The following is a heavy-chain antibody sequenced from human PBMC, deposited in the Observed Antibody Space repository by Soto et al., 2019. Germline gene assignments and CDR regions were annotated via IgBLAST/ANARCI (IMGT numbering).Heavy chain of an antibody. D-gene: IGHD6-19*01. J-gene: IGHJ4*02. CDR1: GGSITFNF. Sequence: QWQVQESGPGLVKPSETLSLTCTVSGGSITFNFWSWIRQPPGKGLESIGYVFHTGNTDYNPSLKSRVTISVDTSKSRLSLKLDSVTAADTAVYYCARGSGWLDYWGQGTLVTVSS. CDR2: VFHTGNT. CDR3: ARGSGWLDY. V-gene: IGHV4-59*08.